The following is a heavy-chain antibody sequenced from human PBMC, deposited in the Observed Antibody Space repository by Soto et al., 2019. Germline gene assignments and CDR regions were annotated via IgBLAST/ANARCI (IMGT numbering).Heavy chain of an antibody. D-gene: IGHD5-18*01. V-gene: IGHV3-23*01. J-gene: IGHJ5*02. Sequence: EVQLLESGGGLVQPGGSLRLSCAASGLTFSNYAMSWVRQAPGKGLEWVSAISGSGGSTYYADSVKGRFTISRDNSKNTLYLQMNSLRAEDTAVYYCATSQGYTYGYNSFDPWGQGTLVTVSS. CDR3: ATSQGYTYGYNSFDP. CDR1: GLTFSNYA. CDR2: ISGSGGST.